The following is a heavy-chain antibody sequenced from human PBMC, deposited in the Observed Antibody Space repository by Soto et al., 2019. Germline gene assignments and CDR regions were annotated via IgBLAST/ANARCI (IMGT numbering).Heavy chain of an antibody. CDR3: ARDRERFDP. Sequence: KPSETLSLTCTVSGDSISSYYWSWIRQTPGKGLEWIGYIYFSGSTNYNPSLRSRVTISVDPSKNQFSLQLSSVTAADTAVYYCARDRERFDPWGQGTLVTVSS. D-gene: IGHD1-1*01. CDR1: GDSISSYY. CDR2: IYFSGST. V-gene: IGHV4-59*01. J-gene: IGHJ5*02.